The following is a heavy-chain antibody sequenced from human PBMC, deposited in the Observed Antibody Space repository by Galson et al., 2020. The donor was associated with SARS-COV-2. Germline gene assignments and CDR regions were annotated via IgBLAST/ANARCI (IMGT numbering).Heavy chain of an antibody. V-gene: IGHV3-64D*06. J-gene: IGHJ6*02. Sequence: GESLKISCSASGFTFSSYAMHWVRQAPGKGLEYVSAISSNGGSTYYADSVKGRFTISRDNSKNTLYLQMSSLRAEDTAVYYCVRGGQQLVVLVGYYYGMDVWGQGTTVTVSS. CDR3: VRGGQQLVVLVGYYYGMDV. D-gene: IGHD6-13*01. CDR1: GFTFSSYA. CDR2: ISSNGGST.